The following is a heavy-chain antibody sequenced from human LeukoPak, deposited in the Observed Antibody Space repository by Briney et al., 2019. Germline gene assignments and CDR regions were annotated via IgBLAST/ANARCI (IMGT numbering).Heavy chain of an antibody. CDR3: AKSGRRIIVVPAATVDV. CDR2: ISYGGSNK. CDR1: GFTFSSYG. J-gene: IGHJ6*02. D-gene: IGHD2-2*01. V-gene: IGHV3-30*18. Sequence: PGRSLRLSCAASGFTFSSYGMHWVRQAPGKGLEWVAVISYGGSNKYYADSVKGRFTISRDNSKNTLYLQMNSLRAEDTAVYYCAKSGRRIIVVPAATVDVWGQGTTVTVSS.